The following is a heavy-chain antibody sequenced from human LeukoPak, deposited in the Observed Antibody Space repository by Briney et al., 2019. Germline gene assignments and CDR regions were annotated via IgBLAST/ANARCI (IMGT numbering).Heavy chain of an antibody. CDR2: INPSSGST. Sequence: ASVKVSCKASGYTFTGYYMHWVRQAPGQGLEWMGIINPSSGSTAYAQKFQGRVTMTRDTSTSTVYMELSSLRSEDTAVYYCARRVLNYYDSSGYYYFDYWGQGTLVTVSS. J-gene: IGHJ4*02. CDR3: ARRVLNYYDSSGYYYFDY. CDR1: GYTFTGYY. D-gene: IGHD3-22*01. V-gene: IGHV1-46*01.